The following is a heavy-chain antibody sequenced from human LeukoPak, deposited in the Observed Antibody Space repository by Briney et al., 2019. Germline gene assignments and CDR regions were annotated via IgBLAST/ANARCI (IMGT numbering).Heavy chain of an antibody. CDR1: GFTFSSYA. CDR2: ISVSGSST. V-gene: IGHV3-23*01. D-gene: IGHD3-9*01. J-gene: IGHJ4*02. CDR3: AFIGLTGYIY. Sequence: PGGSLRLSCAASGFTFSSYAMSWVRQAPGKGLEWVSTISVSGSSTYYADSVKGRFTISRDNSKKTLYLQMNSLRAEDTAVYYCAFIGLTGYIYWGQGTLVTVSS.